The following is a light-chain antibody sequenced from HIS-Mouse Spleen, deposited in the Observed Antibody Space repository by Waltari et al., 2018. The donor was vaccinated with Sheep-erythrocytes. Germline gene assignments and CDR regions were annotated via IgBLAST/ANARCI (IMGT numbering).Light chain of an antibody. CDR1: QSVLYSSNNKNY. Sequence: DIVMTQSPDSLAVSLGERATINCKSSQSVLYSSNNKNYLAWYQQKPGQPPKLLIYCASTRESRVPDRFSGSGSGTDFTLTSSSLQAEDVAVYYCQQYYSTPLTFGGGTKVEIK. CDR2: CAS. V-gene: IGKV4-1*01. CDR3: QQYYSTPLT. J-gene: IGKJ4*01.